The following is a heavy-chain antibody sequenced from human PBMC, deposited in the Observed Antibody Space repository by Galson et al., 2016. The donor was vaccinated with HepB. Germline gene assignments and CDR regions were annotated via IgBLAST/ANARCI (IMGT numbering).Heavy chain of an antibody. CDR3: ARDGVRWSPVEYFHY. CDR2: ISGSGGTT. Sequence: SLRLSCAASGFTFSNFGMSWVRQVPGGGLEWVSLISGSGGTTSYADSVEGRFTVSRDNSKNTVYLQMNNLRAEDTAIYYCARDGVRWSPVEYFHYWGQGTLVTVSP. J-gene: IGHJ1*01. V-gene: IGHV3-23*01. CDR1: GFTFSNFG. D-gene: IGHD3-3*01.